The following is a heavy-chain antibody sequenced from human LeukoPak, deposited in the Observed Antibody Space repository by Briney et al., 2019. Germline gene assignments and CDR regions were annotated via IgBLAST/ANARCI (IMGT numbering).Heavy chain of an antibody. CDR3: AIIFSGTYYGTMDV. V-gene: IGHV3-48*01. CDR1: GFTLRTYS. D-gene: IGHD1-26*01. Sequence: PGGSLRVSCVDTGFTLRTYSMNWVRPAPGKGREWVSYISSSSNTIYYADSVKGRFTISRDNDKKSLYLQMLSLRAEYSAVYYCAIIFSGTYYGTMDVWGRGTTVTVSS. CDR2: ISSSSNTI. J-gene: IGHJ6*03.